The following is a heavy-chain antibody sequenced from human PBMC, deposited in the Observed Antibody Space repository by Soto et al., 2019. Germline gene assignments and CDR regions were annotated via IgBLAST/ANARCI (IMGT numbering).Heavy chain of an antibody. CDR1: GGTFSTSA. CDR3: ARANDRLHLAGNYYYILDV. Sequence: QVQLVQSGAEVKKPGSSVKVSCKASGGTFSTSAISWVRQAPGQGLEWVGGIMPVFPTPDYAQNFKGRVTITADESITSASLELTSPSAYVTVVYYCARANDRLHLAGNYYYILDVWGQGTAITVSS. J-gene: IGHJ6*02. D-gene: IGHD1-1*01. V-gene: IGHV1-69*12. CDR2: IMPVFPTP.